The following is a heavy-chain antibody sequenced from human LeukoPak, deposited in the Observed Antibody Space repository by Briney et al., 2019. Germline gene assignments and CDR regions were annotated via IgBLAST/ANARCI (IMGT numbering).Heavy chain of an antibody. Sequence: SETLSLTCTVSGGSISSGGYYWSWIRQHPGKGLEWIGYIYYSGSTYYNPSLKSRVTISVDTSKNQFSLKLSSVTAADTAVYFCARLPLDGSDWYFDLWGRGTLVTVSS. CDR3: ARLPLDGSDWYFDL. V-gene: IGHV4-31*03. J-gene: IGHJ2*01. CDR2: IYYSGST. CDR1: GGSISSGGYY. D-gene: IGHD5-24*01.